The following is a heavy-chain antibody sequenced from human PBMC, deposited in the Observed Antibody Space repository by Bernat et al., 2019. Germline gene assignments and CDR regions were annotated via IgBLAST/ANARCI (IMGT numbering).Heavy chain of an antibody. CDR2: ISGSGGST. V-gene: IGHV3-23*01. D-gene: IGHD2-15*01. J-gene: IGHJ6*02. Sequence: EVQLLESGGGLVQPGGSLRLSCAASGFTFSSYAMTWVRQAPGKGLEWVSAISGSGGSTNYADSVKGRFTISRDNSKDTLYLQVNSLRAEDTAVADCASRRGYCSRTGGESDHYGTDVWGQGTTVTVSS. CDR1: GFTFSSYA. CDR3: ASRRGYCSRTGGESDHYGTDV.